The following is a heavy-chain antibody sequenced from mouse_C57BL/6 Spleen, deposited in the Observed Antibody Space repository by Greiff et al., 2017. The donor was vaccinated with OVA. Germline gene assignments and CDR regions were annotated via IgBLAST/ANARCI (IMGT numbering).Heavy chain of an antibody. CDR3: ARWGYDPYYAMDY. J-gene: IGHJ4*01. V-gene: IGHV1-81*01. Sequence: VQLQQSGAELARPGASVKLSCKASGYTFTSSGISWVKQRTGQGLEWIGEIYPRSGNTYYNEKFKGKATLTADKSSSTAYMELRSLTSEDSAVYFCARWGYDPYYAMDYWGQGTSVTVSS. D-gene: IGHD2-2*01. CDR1: GYTFTSSG. CDR2: IYPRSGNT.